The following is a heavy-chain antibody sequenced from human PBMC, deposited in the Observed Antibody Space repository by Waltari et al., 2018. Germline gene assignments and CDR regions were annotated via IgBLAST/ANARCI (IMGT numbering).Heavy chain of an antibody. CDR2: IDWDDDK. V-gene: IGHV2-70*15. D-gene: IGHD4-17*01. CDR3: ARFTTVNPHDAFDI. J-gene: IGHJ3*02. CDR1: GFSLTTSGMC. Sequence: QVTLRESGPALVKPTQTLTLTCTFSGFSLTTSGMCVTWLRQPPGKALEWLARIDWDDDKYYTTSLKTRLTISKDTSKNQVVLTMTNMDPVDTATYYCARFTTVNPHDAFDIWGQGTMVTVSS.